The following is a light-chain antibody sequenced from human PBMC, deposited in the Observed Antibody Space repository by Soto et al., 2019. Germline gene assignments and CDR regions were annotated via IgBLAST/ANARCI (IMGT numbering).Light chain of an antibody. J-gene: IGKJ4*01. CDR2: STS. V-gene: IGKV1-39*01. CDR3: QQSYSAPLT. Sequence: TQSPSSLSASVGDRVTVTCRASQRISNSLNWYQQKPGQAPKLLIYSTSSLHSGVPSRFSGSGSGTDFTLTISGLQREDFATYFCQQSYSAPLTFGGGTKVDIK. CDR1: QRISNS.